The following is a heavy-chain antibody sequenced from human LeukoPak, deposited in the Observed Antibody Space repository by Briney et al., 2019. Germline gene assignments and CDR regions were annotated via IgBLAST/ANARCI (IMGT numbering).Heavy chain of an antibody. J-gene: IGHJ4*02. Sequence: SETLSLTCTVSGGSISSYYWSWIRQPAGKGLEWIGRIYASGSTKYNPSLKSRVTMSVDTSKNQFSLKLSSVTAADTAVYYCARAISNDNNSGYYYWGQGTLVTVSS. CDR2: IYASGST. CDR3: ARAISNDNNSGYYY. D-gene: IGHD3-22*01. V-gene: IGHV4-4*07. CDR1: GGSISSYY.